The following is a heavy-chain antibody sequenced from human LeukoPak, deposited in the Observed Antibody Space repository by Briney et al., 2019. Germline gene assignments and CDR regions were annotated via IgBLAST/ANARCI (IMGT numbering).Heavy chain of an antibody. D-gene: IGHD3-10*01. V-gene: IGHV1-24*01. CDR2: FDPEDGET. CDR1: GYTLTELS. J-gene: IGHJ6*02. CDR3: ATSGFSPITMVRGVRKQSSYYYYGMDV. Sequence: ASVKVSCKVSGYTLTELSMHWVRQAPGKGLEWMGGFDPEDGETIYAQKFQGRVTMTEDTSTDTAYMELSSLRSEDTAVYYCATSGFSPITMVRGVRKQSSYYYYGMDVWGQGTTVTVSS.